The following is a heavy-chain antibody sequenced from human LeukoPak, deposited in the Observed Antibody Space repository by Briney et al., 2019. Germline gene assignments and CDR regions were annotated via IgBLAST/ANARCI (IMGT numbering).Heavy chain of an antibody. CDR2: ISSSRNDI. CDR1: GFTFSSYS. D-gene: IGHD6-6*01. V-gene: IGHV3-21*01. Sequence: GGSLRLSCAASGFTFSSYSFNWVRQAPGKGLEWVSSISSSRNDIYYADSVKGRFTTSRDNVKSSLYLQMNSLRAEDTAVYYCASGYSRSSNDYWGHGTLVTVSS. J-gene: IGHJ4*01. CDR3: ASGYSRSSNDY.